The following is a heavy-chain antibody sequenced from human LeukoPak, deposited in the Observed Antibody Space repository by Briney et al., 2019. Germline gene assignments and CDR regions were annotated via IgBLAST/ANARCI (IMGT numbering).Heavy chain of an antibody. Sequence: GGSLRLPCEASGFTLRSYSINWVGRPPGKGLEWASSISSSSSYIYYADSVKGRFTISRDNAKNSLYLQMNSLRAEDTAVYYCARRYSSGSNWFDPWGQGTLVTVSS. CDR2: ISSSSSYI. CDR3: ARRYSSGSNWFDP. J-gene: IGHJ5*02. CDR1: GFTLRSYS. V-gene: IGHV3-21*01. D-gene: IGHD6-19*01.